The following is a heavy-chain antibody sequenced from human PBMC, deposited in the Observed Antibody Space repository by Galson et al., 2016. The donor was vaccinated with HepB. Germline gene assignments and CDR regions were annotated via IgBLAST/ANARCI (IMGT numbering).Heavy chain of an antibody. D-gene: IGHD1-26*01. Sequence: QSGAEVKKPGQSLKISCKASGYSFTNNWIGWVRQMPGKGLEWMGIIYPRDSETRYNPSFEGQVTISAEKSISTAYLQWRSLKASDTAMYYCARVRSGTYYLFDSWGQGTLVTVSS. CDR1: GYSFTNNW. CDR2: IYPRDSET. V-gene: IGHV5-51*01. CDR3: ARVRSGTYYLFDS. J-gene: IGHJ4*02.